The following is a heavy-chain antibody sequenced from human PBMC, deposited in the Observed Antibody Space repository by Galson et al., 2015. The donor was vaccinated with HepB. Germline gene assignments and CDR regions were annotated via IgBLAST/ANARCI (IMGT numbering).Heavy chain of an antibody. D-gene: IGHD5-18*01. CDR2: ISYDGSNK. CDR3: ARSAMEVNWFDP. Sequence: SLRLSCAASGFTFSSYAMHWVRQAPGKGLEWVAVISYDGSNKYYADSVKGRFTISRDNSKNTLYLQMNSLRAEDTAVYYCARSAMEVNWFDPWGQGTLVTVSS. V-gene: IGHV3-30-3*01. CDR1: GFTFSSYA. J-gene: IGHJ5*02.